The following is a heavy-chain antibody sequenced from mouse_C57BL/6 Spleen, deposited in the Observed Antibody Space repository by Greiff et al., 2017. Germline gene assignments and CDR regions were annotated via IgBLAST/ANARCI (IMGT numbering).Heavy chain of an antibody. V-gene: IGHV1-55*01. J-gene: IGHJ4*01. Sequence: QFQLQQPGAELVKPGASVKMSCKASGYTFTSYWITWVQPRPGQGLEWIGDIYPGSGSTNYNEKFKSKATLTVDTSSSTAYMQLSSLTAEDSAVYYCAREGAITTVVANYAMDYWGQGTSVTVSS. D-gene: IGHD1-1*01. CDR2: IYPGSGST. CDR3: AREGAITTVVANYAMDY. CDR1: GYTFTSYW.